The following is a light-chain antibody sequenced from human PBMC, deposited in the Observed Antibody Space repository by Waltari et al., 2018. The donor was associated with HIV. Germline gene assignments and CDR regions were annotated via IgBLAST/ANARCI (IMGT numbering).Light chain of an antibody. J-gene: IGLJ3*02. CDR2: DTT. V-gene: IGLV7-46*01. Sequence: QAVVTQEPSLTVSPGGTVTLTCDSSTGPVTNAHYPYWLQQRPGQAPMTLIFDTTKRHSWTPARFSGSLPGGKAALTLSGAQSEDEAEYYCLLSYNGARVFGGGTKVTVL. CDR3: LLSYNGARV. CDR1: TGPVTNAHY.